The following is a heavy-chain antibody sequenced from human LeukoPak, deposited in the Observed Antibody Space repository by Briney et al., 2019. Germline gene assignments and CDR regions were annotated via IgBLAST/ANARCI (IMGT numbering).Heavy chain of an antibody. J-gene: IGHJ4*02. CDR2: IYSSGTT. V-gene: IGHV4-59*01. D-gene: IGHD3-9*01. CDR1: GGSLHRSF. CDR3: GRRPAVDGPIDN. Sequence: SETLSLTCIVSGGSLHRSFWTWVRQPPGKGPQWIGRIYSSGTTDYSPSLKSRLTISIDTSMNQFSLRLASVTAADTAVYYCGRRPAVDGPIDNWGQGILVAVSS.